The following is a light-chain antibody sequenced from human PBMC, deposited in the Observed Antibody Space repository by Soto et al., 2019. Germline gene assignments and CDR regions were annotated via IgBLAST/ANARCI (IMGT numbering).Light chain of an antibody. V-gene: IGLV2-14*03. CDR2: AVS. CDR1: SSDVGDHNS. J-gene: IGLJ2*01. CDR3: GSYTTSITVI. Sequence: QSVLTQPASVSGSPGQSITISCTGTSSDVGDHNSVSWYQQQPGKAPKLMIYAVSNRPSGVSNRFSGSKSGNTASLIISGLQAEDEADYYCGSYTTSITVIFGGGTKVTVL.